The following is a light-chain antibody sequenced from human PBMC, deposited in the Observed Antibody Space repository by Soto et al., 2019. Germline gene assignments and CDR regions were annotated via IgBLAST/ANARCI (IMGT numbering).Light chain of an antibody. CDR3: QQLNSFPPLFT. J-gene: IGKJ3*01. CDR2: GAS. CDR1: QGISSY. Sequence: DIQLIQSPSFLSASVGDRVTITCRASQGISSYLAWYQQRPGEPPELLIYGASTLQSGVASRFSGSGSGTEFTLTISSLQPEDFATYFCQQLNSFPPLFTFGPGTKVDIK. V-gene: IGKV1-9*01.